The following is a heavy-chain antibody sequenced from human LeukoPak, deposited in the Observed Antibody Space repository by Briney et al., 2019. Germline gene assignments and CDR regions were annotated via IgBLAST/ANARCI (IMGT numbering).Heavy chain of an antibody. CDR1: GFTFDDYA. CDR3: AKTRSNYDSDAFDY. CDR2: ISWNSGSM. V-gene: IGHV3-9*03. D-gene: IGHD4-11*01. J-gene: IGHJ3*01. Sequence: GGSLRLSCAASGFTFDDYAMHWVRQAPGKGLEWVSGISWNSGSMGYADSVKGRFTISRDNAKNSLYLQMNSLRAEDMALYYCAKTRSNYDSDAFDYWGQGTMVTVSS.